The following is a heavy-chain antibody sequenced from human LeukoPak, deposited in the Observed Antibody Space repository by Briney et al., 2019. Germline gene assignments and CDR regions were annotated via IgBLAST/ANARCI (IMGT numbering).Heavy chain of an antibody. V-gene: IGHV3-23*01. CDR2: ISGTGGNT. J-gene: IGHJ4*02. Sequence: GGSLRLSCAASGFTFSSYAMSWVRQAPGKGLEWVSGISGTGGNTYYADSVKGRFTISRDNSKNTLYLQINSLRAEDTAVYYCAKDSDIVVVPAAMDYWGQGTLVTVSS. D-gene: IGHD2-2*01. CDR3: AKDSDIVVVPAAMDY. CDR1: GFTFSSYA.